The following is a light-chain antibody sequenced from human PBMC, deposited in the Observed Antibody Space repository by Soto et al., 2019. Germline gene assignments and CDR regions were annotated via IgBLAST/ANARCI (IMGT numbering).Light chain of an antibody. Sequence: DIQLTQSPSFLSASVGDRVTITCRASQAISSYLAWFQQRPGKAPKVLIYAASTLQSGVPSRFSGSTSGTEFALTISSLQPEDFATYFCQQLNNYPWTFGQGTKVEIQ. CDR2: AAS. CDR3: QQLNNYPWT. J-gene: IGKJ1*01. CDR1: QAISSY. V-gene: IGKV1-9*01.